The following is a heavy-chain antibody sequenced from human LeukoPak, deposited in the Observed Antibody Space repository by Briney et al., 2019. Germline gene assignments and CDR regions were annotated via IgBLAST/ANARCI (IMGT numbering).Heavy chain of an antibody. J-gene: IGHJ4*02. Sequence: GGSLRLSCAVSGFTFSSYGMHWVRQAPGKGLEWVAVISYDGSNKYYADSVKGRFTISRDNSKNTLYLQMNSLRAEDTAVYYCAKDLRSSGYVDYWGQGTLVTVSS. D-gene: IGHD6-19*01. CDR3: AKDLRSSGYVDY. V-gene: IGHV3-30*18. CDR1: GFTFSSYG. CDR2: ISYDGSNK.